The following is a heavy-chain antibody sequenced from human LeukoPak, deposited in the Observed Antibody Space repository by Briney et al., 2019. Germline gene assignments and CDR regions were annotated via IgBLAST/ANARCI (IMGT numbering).Heavy chain of an antibody. J-gene: IGHJ4*02. CDR2: INPNSGGT. CDR3: ARVTVGATNDYPSDY. V-gene: IGHV1-2*06. D-gene: IGHD1-26*01. CDR1: GYTFTGYY. Sequence: ASVKVSCKASGYTFTGYYMHWVRQAPGQGLEWMGRINPNSGGTNNAQKFQGRIIMTRDTSISTAYMELSRLRSDDTAVYYCARVTVGATNDYPSDYWGQGTLVTVSS.